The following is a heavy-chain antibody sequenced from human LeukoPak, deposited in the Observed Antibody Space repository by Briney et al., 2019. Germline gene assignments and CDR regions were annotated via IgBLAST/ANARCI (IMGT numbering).Heavy chain of an antibody. CDR1: EYTFTDYY. D-gene: IGHD6-19*01. J-gene: IGHJ6*03. V-gene: IGHV1-2*02. Sequence: ASVKVSCKASEYTFTDYYLHWVRQAPGQGLEWMGWINPNSGGTNFAQKFQGRVTMTRDTSISTAYMQLSRLTSDDTAVYYCARDLRYSSGWSASGMDVWGKGTTVTISS. CDR3: ARDLRYSSGWSASGMDV. CDR2: INPNSGGT.